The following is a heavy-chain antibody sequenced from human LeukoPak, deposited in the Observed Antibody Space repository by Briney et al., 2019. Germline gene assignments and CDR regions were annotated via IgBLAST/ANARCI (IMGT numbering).Heavy chain of an antibody. CDR2: MSGSGYHTYYADSDKT. CDR3: AKGAAIDH. CDR1: GFDFNNYA. V-gene: IGHV3-23*01. J-gene: IGHJ4*02. Sequence: PGGSLRLSCAASGFDFNNYAMSWVRQGPGKRLEWVSAMSGSGYHTYYADSDKTYYADSVKGRFTISRDNSKSTVYLRMNNLRLEDTAIYYCAKGAAIDHWGQGTLVTVSS.